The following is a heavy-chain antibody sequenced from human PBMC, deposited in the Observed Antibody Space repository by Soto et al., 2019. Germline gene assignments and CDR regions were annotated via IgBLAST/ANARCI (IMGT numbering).Heavy chain of an antibody. Sequence: VQLVESGGGVVQPGRSLRLSCAASGFTFSDYAMHWVRQAPGKGLEWVAVVSHDGRNTHYADSVKGRFTISRDSSKNTVSLETTCLIAEDTAVYYCAKGGRLWTVTSDFNYWGQGALVTVSS. J-gene: IGHJ4*02. CDR3: AKGGRLWTVTSDFNY. CDR1: GFTFSDYA. V-gene: IGHV3-30*18. CDR2: VSHDGRNT. D-gene: IGHD6-25*01.